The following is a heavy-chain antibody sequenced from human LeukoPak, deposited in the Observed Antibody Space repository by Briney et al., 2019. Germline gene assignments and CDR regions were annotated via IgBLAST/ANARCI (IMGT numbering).Heavy chain of an antibody. J-gene: IGHJ4*02. Sequence: PGGSLRLSCAASGFTFSSYSMNWVRQAPGKGLEWVSYISSSGSTIYYADSVKGRFTISRDNAKNSLYLQMNSLRAEDTAVYYCARHYYYDSSGYTTPPGYWGQGTLVTVSS. CDR3: ARHYYYDSSGYTTPPGY. CDR2: ISSSGSTI. CDR1: GFTFSSYS. D-gene: IGHD3-22*01. V-gene: IGHV3-48*04.